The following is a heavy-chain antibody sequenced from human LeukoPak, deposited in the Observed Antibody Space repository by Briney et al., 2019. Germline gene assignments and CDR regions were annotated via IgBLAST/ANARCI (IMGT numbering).Heavy chain of an antibody. CDR1: GYTFTSYG. CDR3: ARADVLRYFDWLLPPGDY. CDR2: ISAYNGNT. J-gene: IGHJ4*02. D-gene: IGHD3-9*01. V-gene: IGHV1-18*01. Sequence: ASVKVSCKASGYTFTSYGIIWVRQAPGQGLEWVRWISAYNGNTNYAQKLQGRVTMTTDTSTSTAYMELRSLRSDDTAVYYCARADVLRYFDWLLPPGDYWGQGTLVTVSS.